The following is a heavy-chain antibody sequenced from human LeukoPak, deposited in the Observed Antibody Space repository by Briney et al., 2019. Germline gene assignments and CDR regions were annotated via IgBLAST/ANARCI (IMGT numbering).Heavy chain of an antibody. Sequence: PSETLSLTCAVYGGSFSDYYWSWIRQPPGKGLEWIGEISHSGGTNYNPSLKSRVTISVDTSKNQFSLKLSSVTAADTAVYYCARDIGSAAGTWWFDPWGQGTLVTVSS. CDR3: ARDIGSAAGTWWFDP. CDR2: ISHSGGT. D-gene: IGHD6-13*01. V-gene: IGHV4-34*01. CDR1: GGSFSDYY. J-gene: IGHJ5*02.